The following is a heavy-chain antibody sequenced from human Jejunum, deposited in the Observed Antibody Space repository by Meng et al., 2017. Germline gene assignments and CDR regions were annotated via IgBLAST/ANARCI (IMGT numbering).Heavy chain of an antibody. Sequence: SETLSLTCTVSGDSFSSGTYYWGWIRQPPGKGLEWIASLYHSGNTYYNPSLKSRVTMSVDTSKTQFSLKLSSVTAADTAVYYCARVKLSYCSRTSCYVFDPWGQGTLVTVSS. CDR1: GDSFSSGTYY. D-gene: IGHD2-2*01. J-gene: IGHJ5*02. CDR3: ARVKLSYCSRTSCYVFDP. V-gene: IGHV4-39*07. CDR2: LYHSGNT.